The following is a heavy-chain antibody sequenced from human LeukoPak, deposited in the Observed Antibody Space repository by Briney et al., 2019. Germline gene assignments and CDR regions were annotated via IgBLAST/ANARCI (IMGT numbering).Heavy chain of an antibody. Sequence: GGSLRLSCAASGFTFSSYGIHWVRQAPGKGLEWVTFIRHDGTNQHYGDSVKGRFTIYRDNLKNTVFLQMNRVRAEDTAVYFCARSRNVRTFDYWGQGTLVAVSS. J-gene: IGHJ4*02. CDR1: GFTFSSYG. CDR3: ARSRNVRTFDY. CDR2: IRHDGTNQ. V-gene: IGHV3-30*02.